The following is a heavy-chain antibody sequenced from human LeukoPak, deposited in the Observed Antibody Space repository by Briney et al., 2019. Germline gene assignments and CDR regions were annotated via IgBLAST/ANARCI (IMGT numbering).Heavy chain of an antibody. J-gene: IGHJ4*02. CDR1: GFTFSSYG. CDR2: ISYDGSNK. D-gene: IGHD5-18*01. CDR3: VKDESQLWFFPPTGD. V-gene: IGHV3-30*18. Sequence: PGGSLRLSCAASGFTFSSYGMHWVRQAPGKGLEWVAVISYDGSNKYYADSVKGRFTISRDNSKNTLYPQMNSLIAEDTAVYYCVKDESQLWFFPPTGDWGQGTLVTVSS.